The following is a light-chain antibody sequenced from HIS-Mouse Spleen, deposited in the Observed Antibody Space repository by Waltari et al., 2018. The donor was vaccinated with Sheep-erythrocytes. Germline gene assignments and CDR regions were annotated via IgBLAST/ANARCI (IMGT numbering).Light chain of an antibody. V-gene: IGLV2-8*01. Sequence: QSALTQPPSASGSPGQSVTIPCTGTSSDVGGYNYVSWYQQHPGKAPKLLIYEVSKRPSGVPDRFSGSKSGNTASLTVSWLQAEDEADYYCSSYAGSNNWVFGGGTKLTVL. CDR2: EVS. CDR3: SSYAGSNNWV. CDR1: SSDVGGYNY. J-gene: IGLJ3*02.